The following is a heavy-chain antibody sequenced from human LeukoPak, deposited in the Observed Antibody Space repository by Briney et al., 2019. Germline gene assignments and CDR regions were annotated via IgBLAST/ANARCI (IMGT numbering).Heavy chain of an antibody. D-gene: IGHD3-22*01. CDR1: GFTFTSYE. CDR3: ARDGHSSGYRMFDY. V-gene: IGHV3-48*03. CDR2: ISSNGSAI. J-gene: IGHJ4*02. Sequence: PGRALILSCAASGFTFTSYEMNWVRQAPAKGLEWVSYISSNGSAIYYADSVKGRFTISRDNAKNSLYLQMNSLRAEETAVYYCARDGHSSGYRMFDYWGQGTLVTVSS.